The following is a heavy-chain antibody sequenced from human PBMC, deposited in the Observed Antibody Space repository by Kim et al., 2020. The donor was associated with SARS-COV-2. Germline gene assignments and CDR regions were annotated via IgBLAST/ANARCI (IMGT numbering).Heavy chain of an antibody. CDR2: IYYSGST. CDR3: ARISTRWSPFDY. Sequence: SETLSLTCTVSGGSISTFYWGWIRQPPGKGLEWIGYIYYSGSTNYNPSLKSQVTISVDTSKNQFSLKLTSVTAADTAMYYCARISTRWSPFDYWGQGTLV. D-gene: IGHD2-2*01. CDR1: GGSISTFY. J-gene: IGHJ4*02. V-gene: IGHV4-59*01.